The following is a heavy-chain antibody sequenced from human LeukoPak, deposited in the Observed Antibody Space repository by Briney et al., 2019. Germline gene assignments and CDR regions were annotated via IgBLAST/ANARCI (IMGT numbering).Heavy chain of an antibody. D-gene: IGHD1-26*01. Sequence: SEALSLTCTVSGYSISSGYYWGWIRQPPGKGLEWIGSIYHSGSTYYNPSLKSRVTISVDTSKNQFSLKLSSVTAADTAVYYCARRSYSASYYLDYWAQGTLVTVSS. CDR2: IYHSGST. V-gene: IGHV4-38-2*02. J-gene: IGHJ4*02. CDR3: ARRSYSASYYLDY. CDR1: GYSISSGYY.